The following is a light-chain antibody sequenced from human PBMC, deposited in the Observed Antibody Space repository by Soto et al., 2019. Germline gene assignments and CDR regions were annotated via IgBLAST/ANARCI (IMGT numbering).Light chain of an antibody. J-gene: IGKJ4*01. CDR2: DAS. V-gene: IGKV3-11*01. Sequence: EIVLTQSPATLSLSPGERATLSCRASQSVSNSLAWYQHKVGQAPRLLIYDASNSATGIPARFSGSGSGTDFTLTISSLEPEDFAVYYCHQRSNWPLTFGGGTKVEIK. CDR1: QSVSNS. CDR3: HQRSNWPLT.